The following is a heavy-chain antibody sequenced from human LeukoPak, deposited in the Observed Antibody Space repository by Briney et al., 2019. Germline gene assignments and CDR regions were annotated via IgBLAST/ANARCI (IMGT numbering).Heavy chain of an antibody. CDR3: AKGDWGFPFDY. V-gene: IGHV3-23*01. CDR1: GFIFSNYA. CDR2: ISGGGDAT. J-gene: IGHJ4*02. Sequence: PGGSLRLSCAASGFIFSNYAMTWVRQAPGKGLEWVSVISGGGDATYYADSVKGRFTISRDNSKNTLHLQMNSLRAEDTAVYYCAKGDWGFPFDYWGQGTLVTVSS. D-gene: IGHD7-27*01.